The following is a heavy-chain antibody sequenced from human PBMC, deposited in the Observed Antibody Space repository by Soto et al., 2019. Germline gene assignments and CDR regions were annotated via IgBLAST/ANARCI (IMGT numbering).Heavy chain of an antibody. V-gene: IGHV1-8*01. Sequence: QAQLVQSGAEVKKPGASVKVSCKASGYTFTGYDINWVRQATGQGLEWMGWMNPNSGNTGYAQNAQGRVTMTRDSSITTAYMELTSLRDDDSAVYYCAGEKVGTTGIDFWGQGTLVTVSS. J-gene: IGHJ4*02. CDR2: MNPNSGNT. D-gene: IGHD1-26*01. CDR3: AGEKVGTTGIDF. CDR1: GYTFTGYD.